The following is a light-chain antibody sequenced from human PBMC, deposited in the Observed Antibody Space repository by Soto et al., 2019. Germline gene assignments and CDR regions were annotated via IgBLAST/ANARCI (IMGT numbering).Light chain of an antibody. CDR2: GAS. CDR3: QLYGSSIT. V-gene: IGKV3-20*01. Sequence: EIVLTPSPGPLSLSPGERATLSCRASQSVSSSYLAWYQQKPGQAPRLLIYGASSRATGIPDRFSGSGSGTDFTLTINRLEPEDFAVYYCQLYGSSITFGQGPRLEI. CDR1: QSVSSSY. J-gene: IGKJ5*01.